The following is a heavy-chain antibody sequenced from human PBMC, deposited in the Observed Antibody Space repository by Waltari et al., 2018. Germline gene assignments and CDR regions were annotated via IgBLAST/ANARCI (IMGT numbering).Heavy chain of an antibody. CDR2: IIPVFDTA. V-gene: IGHV1-69*05. CDR1: KVMFSNYA. CDR3: ARDLQWETPGHFQH. D-gene: IGHD1-26*01. Sequence: QVQLVQSGAEVKRPGVSVRVSCRTSKVMFSNYAFSWVRQAPGQGLEWMGRIIPVFDTANYAQKFQGRVTITTDESTSTAYMELSSLRSEDTAVYYCARDLQWETPGHFQHWGQGTLVTVSS. J-gene: IGHJ1*01.